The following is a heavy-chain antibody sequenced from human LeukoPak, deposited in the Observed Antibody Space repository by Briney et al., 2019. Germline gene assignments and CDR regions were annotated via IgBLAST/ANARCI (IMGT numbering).Heavy chain of an antibody. D-gene: IGHD6-13*01. CDR1: GGSISSYY. Sequence: SETLSLTCTVSGGSISSYYWSWIRQPPGKGLEWIGYIYYSGSTNYNPSLKSRVTISVDTSKNQFSLKLSSVTAEDTAVYYCAVTYLGGGSWYDYYYYMDVWGKGTTVTVSS. V-gene: IGHV4-59*01. J-gene: IGHJ6*03. CDR2: IYYSGST. CDR3: AVTYLGGGSWYDYYYYMDV.